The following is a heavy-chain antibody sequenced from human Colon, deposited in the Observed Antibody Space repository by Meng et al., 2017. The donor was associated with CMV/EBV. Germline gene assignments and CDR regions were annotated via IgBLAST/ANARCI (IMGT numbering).Heavy chain of an antibody. CDR3: AKEEGRDGYNFDS. CDR2: ISSSRHRT. Sequence: CEASGFAFSNYPMGWVRQAPGKGLEWVSSISSSRHRTFYAASVKGRFTISRDNSKNTLFLQMSSLRVEDTAVYFCAKEEGRDGYNFDSWGPGTLVTVSS. J-gene: IGHJ4*02. V-gene: IGHV3-23*01. D-gene: IGHD5-24*01. CDR1: GFAFSNYP.